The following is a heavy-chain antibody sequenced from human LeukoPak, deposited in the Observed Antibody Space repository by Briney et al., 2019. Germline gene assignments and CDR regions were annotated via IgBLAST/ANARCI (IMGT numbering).Heavy chain of an antibody. V-gene: IGHV3-21*01. D-gene: IGHD6-6*01. CDR3: AREGVAARFEYYYMDV. CDR1: GFTFSKYA. Sequence: GGSLRLSCAASGFTFSKYAMTWVRQAPGKGLEWVSAISSSTLKIYYADSVKGRFTISRDNAKNSLYLQMNSLRAEDTAVYYCAREGVAARFEYYYMDVWGKGTTVTVSS. CDR2: ISSSTLKI. J-gene: IGHJ6*03.